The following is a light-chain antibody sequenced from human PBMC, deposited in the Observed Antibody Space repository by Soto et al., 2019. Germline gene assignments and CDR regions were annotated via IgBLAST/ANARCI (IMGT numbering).Light chain of an antibody. Sequence: DIQMTQSPSTLFASVGDRVTITCRASQSISSWLAWFQQKPGKAPKLLIHKASSLQSGVPSRFLGSGSGTDFTLPISSLHPDDFATYYCQQYNSYSPTFGQGTRVEIQ. V-gene: IGKV1-5*03. CDR3: QQYNSYSPT. CDR2: KAS. J-gene: IGKJ1*01. CDR1: QSISSW.